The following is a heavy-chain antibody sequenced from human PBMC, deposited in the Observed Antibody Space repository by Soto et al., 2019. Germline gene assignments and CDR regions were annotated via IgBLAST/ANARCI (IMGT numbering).Heavy chain of an antibody. D-gene: IGHD2-15*01. CDR2: INHSGST. Sequence: SETLSLTCAVYGGSFSGYYWSWIRQPPGKGLEWIGEINHSGSTNYNPSLNSRVTISVDTSKNQFSLKLSSVTAADTAVYYCARYFYDCSGGSCYHTRAHPAEKLYYYYGMDVWGQGTTVTVSS. CDR3: ARYFYDCSGGSCYHTRAHPAEKLYYYYGMDV. J-gene: IGHJ6*02. V-gene: IGHV4-34*01. CDR1: GGSFSGYY.